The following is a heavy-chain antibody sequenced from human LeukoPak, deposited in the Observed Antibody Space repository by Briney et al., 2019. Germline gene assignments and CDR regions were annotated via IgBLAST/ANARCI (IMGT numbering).Heavy chain of an antibody. V-gene: IGHV3-49*04. CDR1: GFTFSDYA. J-gene: IGHJ3*02. CDR2: IRNKANGGTT. CDR3: SRFYSSGWASGAFDI. D-gene: IGHD3-22*01. Sequence: SGGSLRLSCTTPGFTFSDYAVSWVRQAPGKGLEWIGFIRNKANGGTTEYAASVKGRFTISRDDSKTIAHLQMSSLKTEDTAVYYCSRFYSSGWASGAFDIWGQGTMVTVSS.